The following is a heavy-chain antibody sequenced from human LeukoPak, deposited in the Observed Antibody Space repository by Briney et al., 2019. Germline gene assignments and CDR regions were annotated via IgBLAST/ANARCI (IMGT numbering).Heavy chain of an antibody. CDR3: VRGSWIQLPLDY. CDR2: ISYDGSNK. Sequence: PGGSLRLSCAASGFTFSSYAMHWVRQAPGKGLEWVAVISYDGSNKYYADSVKGRFTISRDNSKNTLYLQMNSLRAEDTAVYYCVRGSWIQLPLDYWGQGTLVTVSS. J-gene: IGHJ4*02. CDR1: GFTFSSYA. V-gene: IGHV3-30-3*01. D-gene: IGHD5-18*01.